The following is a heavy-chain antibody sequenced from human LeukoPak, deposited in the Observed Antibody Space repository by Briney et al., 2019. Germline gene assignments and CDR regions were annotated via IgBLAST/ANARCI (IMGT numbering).Heavy chain of an antibody. CDR1: GFTFSSYSM. V-gene: IGHV4-4*02. J-gene: IGHJ4*02. Sequence: GSLRLSCAASGFTFSSYSMNWVRQPPGRGLEWIGEIYHSGSTDYNPSLKSRVTMSVDKSKNHFSLKLSSVTAADTAVYYCARGVTVTKGFDYWGQGTLVTVSS. CDR2: IYHSGST. D-gene: IGHD4-17*01. CDR3: ARGVTVTKGFDY.